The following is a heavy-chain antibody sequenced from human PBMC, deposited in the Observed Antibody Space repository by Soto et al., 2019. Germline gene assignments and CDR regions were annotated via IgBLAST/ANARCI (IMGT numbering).Heavy chain of an antibody. CDR1: GFTFNSYG. V-gene: IGHV3-30*18. CDR3: AKDVGYCTNGVCLYNWFDP. J-gene: IGHJ5*02. CDR2: ISYDGNNI. D-gene: IGHD2-8*01. Sequence: GGSLRLSCAASGFTFNSYGIHWVRQAPGQALEWVAVISYDGNNIYYGDSVQGRFTISRDNSKNTIYLQMNSLRAEDTAVYYCAKDVGYCTNGVCLYNWFDPWGQGTLVTVSS.